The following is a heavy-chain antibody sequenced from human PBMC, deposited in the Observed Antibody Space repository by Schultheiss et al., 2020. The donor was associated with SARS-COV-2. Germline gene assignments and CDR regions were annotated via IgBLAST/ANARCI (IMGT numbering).Heavy chain of an antibody. CDR2: INHSGST. J-gene: IGHJ4*02. CDR1: GGSFSGYY. V-gene: IGHV4-34*01. Sequence: SQTLSLTCAVYGGSFSGYYWSWIRQPPGKGLEWIGEINHSGSTNYNPSLKSRVTISVDTSKNQFSLKLSSVTAGDTAVYYCARSVWGGTVGWGQGTLVTVSS. CDR3: ARSVWGGTVG. D-gene: IGHD3-16*01.